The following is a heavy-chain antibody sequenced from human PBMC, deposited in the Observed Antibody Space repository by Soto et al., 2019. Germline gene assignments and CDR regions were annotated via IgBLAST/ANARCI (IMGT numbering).Heavy chain of an antibody. CDR2: ISAYNGNT. J-gene: IGHJ4*02. D-gene: IGHD1-26*01. CDR3: ARGSPQWELYF. CDR1: GYTFTSYG. Sequence: VPVKVSCKASGYTFTSYGISWVRHAPGQGLEWMGWISAYNGNTNYAQKLQVRVTMTTDTSTSTAYMELRSLRSDDTAVYYCARGSPQWELYFWGQGTLVTVSS. V-gene: IGHV1-18*01.